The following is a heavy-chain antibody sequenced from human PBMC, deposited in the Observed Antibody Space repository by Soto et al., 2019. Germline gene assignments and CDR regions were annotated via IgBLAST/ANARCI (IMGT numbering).Heavy chain of an antibody. CDR3: AREMVRGVGSEY. CDR2: ISTYNGNT. D-gene: IGHD3-10*01. Sequence: QVQLVQSGAEVKKPGASVKVSCKASGYTFTSYGICWVRQALGQGLEWMGWISTYNGNTKYAQKLQGRVTMTTDTSPSTEYMELRSLRSEDTAVFYCAREMVRGVGSEYWGQGTLVTVSP. J-gene: IGHJ4*02. CDR1: GYTFTSYG. V-gene: IGHV1-18*01.